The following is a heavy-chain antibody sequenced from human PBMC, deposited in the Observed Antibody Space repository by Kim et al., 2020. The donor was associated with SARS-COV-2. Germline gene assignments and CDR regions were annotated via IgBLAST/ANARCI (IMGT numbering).Heavy chain of an antibody. V-gene: IGHV4-39*07. D-gene: IGHD2-8*01. CDR3: ARAYGVINLFDY. J-gene: IGHJ4*02. Sequence: YYNPSLKSRVTISVDTSKNQFSLKLSSVTAADTAVYYCARAYGVINLFDYWGQGTLVTVSS.